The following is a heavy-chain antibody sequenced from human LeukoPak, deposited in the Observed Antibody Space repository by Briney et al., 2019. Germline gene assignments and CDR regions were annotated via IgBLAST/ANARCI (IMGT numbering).Heavy chain of an antibody. CDR3: ARRDCSGGSCYGP. Sequence: GESLKISCKGSGYSFTSYWIGWVRQMPGKGLEWMGIIYPGDSDTRYSPSFQGQATISADKSISTAYLQWSSLKASDTATYDCARRDCSGGSCYGPWGQGTLVTVSS. CDR2: IYPGDSDT. CDR1: GYSFTSYW. J-gene: IGHJ5*02. V-gene: IGHV5-51*01. D-gene: IGHD2-15*01.